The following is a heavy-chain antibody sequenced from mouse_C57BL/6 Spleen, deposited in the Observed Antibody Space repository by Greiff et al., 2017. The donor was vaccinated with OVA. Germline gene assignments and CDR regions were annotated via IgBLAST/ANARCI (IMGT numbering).Heavy chain of an antibody. D-gene: IGHD2-4*01. V-gene: IGHV5-17*01. CDR2: ISSGSSTI. Sequence: EVKLVESGGGLVKPGGSLKLSCAASGFTFSDYGMHWVRQAPEKGLEWVAYISSGSSTIYYADTVKGRFTMSRDNAKNNLFLQMTSLRSEDTAMYYCARGYYDYDDAMDYWGQGTSVTVSS. CDR3: ARGYYDYDDAMDY. CDR1: GFTFSDYG. J-gene: IGHJ4*01.